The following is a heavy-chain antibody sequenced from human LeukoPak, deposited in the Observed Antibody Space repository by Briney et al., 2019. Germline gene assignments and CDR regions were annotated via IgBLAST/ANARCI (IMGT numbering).Heavy chain of an antibody. CDR1: GFTXSDYY. Sequence: SLRLSCXASGFTXSDYYMSWIRQAPGKGLEWVSYISSSGSTIYYADSVKGRFTISRDNAKNSLYLQMNSLRAEDTAVYYCARDVGYSSSWSYYYYGMDVWGQGTTVTVSS. V-gene: IGHV3-11*01. J-gene: IGHJ6*02. CDR2: ISSSGSTI. CDR3: ARDVGYSSSWSYYYYGMDV. D-gene: IGHD6-13*01.